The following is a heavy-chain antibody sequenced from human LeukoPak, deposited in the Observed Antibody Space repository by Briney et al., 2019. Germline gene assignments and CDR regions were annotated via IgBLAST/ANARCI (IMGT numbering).Heavy chain of an antibody. V-gene: IGHV3-11*01. Sequence: MPGGSLRLSGAASGFTFSDYYMSWIRQAPGKGLECVSYISSSGSTIYYADSVKGRFTISRDNAKNSLYLQMNSMRAEDTAVYYCARVEMATIHYWGQRTLVTVSS. D-gene: IGHD5-12*01. CDR3: ARVEMATIHY. J-gene: IGHJ4*02. CDR2: ISSSGSTI. CDR1: GFTFSDYY.